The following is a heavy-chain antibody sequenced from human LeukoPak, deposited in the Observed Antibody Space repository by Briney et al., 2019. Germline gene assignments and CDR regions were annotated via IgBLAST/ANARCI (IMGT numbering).Heavy chain of an antibody. CDR2: INSDGRST. J-gene: IGHJ3*02. Sequence: GGSLRLSCAASGFTFSSYWMHWVRQAPGKGLVWVSRINSDGRSTSYADSVKGRFTISRDNAKNTLYLQMNSLRAEDTAVYYCARGVVPAAPDAFDIWGQGTVVTVSS. D-gene: IGHD2-2*01. CDR1: GFTFSSYW. V-gene: IGHV3-74*01. CDR3: ARGVVPAAPDAFDI.